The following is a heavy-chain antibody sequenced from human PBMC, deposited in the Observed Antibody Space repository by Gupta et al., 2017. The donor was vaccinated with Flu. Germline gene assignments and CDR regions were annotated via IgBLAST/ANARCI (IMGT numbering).Heavy chain of an antibody. CDR1: SYG. J-gene: IGHJ4*02. CDR2: ISASGGST. CDR3: AKPEPSGAYGAFDS. V-gene: IGHV3-23*01. Sequence: SYGMSWVRQAPGKGLEWVSGISASGGSTYYADSVRGRSTISRDSSKNTLYLEMNSLRAEDTAVYYCAKPEPSGAYGAFDSWGQGTLVTVSS. D-gene: IGHD1-26*01.